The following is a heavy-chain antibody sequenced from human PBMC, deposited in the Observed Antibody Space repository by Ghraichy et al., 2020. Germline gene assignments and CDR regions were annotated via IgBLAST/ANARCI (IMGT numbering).Heavy chain of an antibody. D-gene: IGHD2-15*01. CDR2: ISHDGARK. CDR3: ATGYCSGTSCHFEGYYYSPMDV. V-gene: IGHV3-30-3*01. J-gene: IGHJ6*02. Sequence: GGSLTLSCAASGFNMTSRAMHWVRQAPGKGLEWVAIISHDGARKMYAASVEGRFTVSRATADNTLALQMDNLRPDDTATYYCATGYCSGTSCHFEGYYYSPMDVWGQGTTAIVSS. CDR1: GFNMTSRA.